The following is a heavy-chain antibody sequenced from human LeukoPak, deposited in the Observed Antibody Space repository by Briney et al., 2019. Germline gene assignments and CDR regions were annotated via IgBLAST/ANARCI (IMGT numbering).Heavy chain of an antibody. CDR2: INHSGST. CDR1: GGSFSGYY. V-gene: IGHV4-34*01. J-gene: IGHJ4*02. Sequence: SETLSLTCAVYGGSFSGYYWSWLRQPPGKGLEWMGEINHSGSTNYNPFLKSRITISVDTSKNQFSLKLSSVTAADTAVYYCARGYSTGSYYTVRYYFDYWGQGTLVTVSS. CDR3: ARGYSTGSYYTVRYYFDY. D-gene: IGHD3-10*01.